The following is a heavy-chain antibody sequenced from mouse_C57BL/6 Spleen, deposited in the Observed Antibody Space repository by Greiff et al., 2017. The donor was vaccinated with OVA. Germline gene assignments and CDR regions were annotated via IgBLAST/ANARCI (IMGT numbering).Heavy chain of an antibody. CDR2: INPNNGGT. Sequence: EVQLQQSGPELVKPGASVKISCKASGYTFTDYYMNWVKQSHGKSLEWIGDINPNNGGTSYNQKFKGKATLTVDKSSSTAYMELRSLTSEDSAVYYCAGAYYRNWDAYWGQGTLVTVSA. V-gene: IGHV1-26*01. J-gene: IGHJ3*01. CDR3: AGAYYRNWDAY. D-gene: IGHD2-5*01. CDR1: GYTFTDYY.